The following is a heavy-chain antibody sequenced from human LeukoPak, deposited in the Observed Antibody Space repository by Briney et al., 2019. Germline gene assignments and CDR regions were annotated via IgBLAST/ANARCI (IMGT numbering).Heavy chain of an antibody. CDR1: GFTFSSYW. CDR2: IKQDGSEK. J-gene: IGHJ6*03. CDR3: ARDSLGCSSTSCYAHYYYMDV. D-gene: IGHD2-2*01. Sequence: QPGGSLRLSCAASGFTFSSYWMSWVRQAPGKGLEWVANIKQDGSEKYYVDSVKGRFTISRDNAKNSLYLQMNSLRAEDTAVYYCARDSLGCSSTSCYAHYYYMDVWGKGTTVTISS. V-gene: IGHV3-7*01.